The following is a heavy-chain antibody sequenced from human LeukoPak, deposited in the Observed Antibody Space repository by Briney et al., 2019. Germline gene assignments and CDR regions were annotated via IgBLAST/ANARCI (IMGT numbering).Heavy chain of an antibody. CDR3: ARYIVVVTATRNWFDP. CDR1: GGSFSGYY. V-gene: IGHV4-34*01. CDR2: INHSGST. Sequence: SETLSLTCAVYGGSFSGYYWSWIRQPPGKGLEWIGEINHSGSTNYNPSLKSRVTISVDTSKNQFSLKLSSVTAADTAVYYCARYIVVVTATRNWFDPWGQGTLVTVSS. D-gene: IGHD2-21*02. J-gene: IGHJ5*02.